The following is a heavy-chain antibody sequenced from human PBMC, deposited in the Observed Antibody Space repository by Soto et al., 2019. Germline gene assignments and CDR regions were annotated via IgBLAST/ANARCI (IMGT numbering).Heavy chain of an antibody. CDR1: GGSISSYY. CDR3: ARDPAR. Sequence: QVQLQESGPGLVKPSETLSLTCTFSGGSISSYYWSWIRQPPGKGLEWIGYIYYSGSTNYNPSLKSRVTISVDTSKNQFSLKLSSVTAADTAVYYCARDPARWGQGTLVTVSS. CDR2: IYYSGST. J-gene: IGHJ4*02. V-gene: IGHV4-59*01.